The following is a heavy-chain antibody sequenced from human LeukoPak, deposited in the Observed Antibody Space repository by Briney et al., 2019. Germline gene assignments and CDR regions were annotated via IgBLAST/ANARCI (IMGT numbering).Heavy chain of an antibody. J-gene: IGHJ4*02. CDR3: ARSAMVRGNHYFDY. CDR2: IRYDGSNK. V-gene: IGHV3-30*02. D-gene: IGHD3-10*01. CDR1: GFTFSSYG. Sequence: PGGSLRLSCAASGFTFSSYGMHWVRQAPGKGLEWVAFIRYDGSNKYYADSVKGRFTISRDNSKNTLYLQMNSLRVEDTAVYFCARSAMVRGNHYFDYWGQGTLVTVSS.